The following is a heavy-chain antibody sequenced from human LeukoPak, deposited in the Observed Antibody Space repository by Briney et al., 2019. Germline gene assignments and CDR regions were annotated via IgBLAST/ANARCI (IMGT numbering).Heavy chain of an antibody. CDR3: AKDSLRTLPAASFVH. V-gene: IGHV3-23*01. J-gene: IGHJ4*02. CDR2: ISGSGGST. D-gene: IGHD2-2*01. CDR1: GFTFSSYG. Sequence: AGSLRLSCAASGFTFSSYGISWVRMAPGKGLEWVSTISGSGGSTYYADSVKRRFTISRDNSKNTLYLQMNSLRTEDTAVYYCAKDSLRTLPAASFVHWGQGTLVTVSS.